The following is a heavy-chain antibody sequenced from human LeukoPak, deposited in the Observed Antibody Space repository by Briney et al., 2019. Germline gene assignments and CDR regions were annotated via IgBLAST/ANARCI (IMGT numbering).Heavy chain of an antibody. CDR3: AKDGLPGGSYLLRIFDY. CDR1: GFTFSSYA. CDR2: ISGSGGST. J-gene: IGHJ4*02. D-gene: IGHD1-26*01. Sequence: GGSLRLSCAASGFTFSSYAMSWVRQAPGKGLEWVSAISGSGGSTYYADSVKGRFTISRDNSKNTLYLQMNSLRAEDTAVYYCAKDGLPGGSYLLRIFDYWGQGTLVTVSS. V-gene: IGHV3-23*01.